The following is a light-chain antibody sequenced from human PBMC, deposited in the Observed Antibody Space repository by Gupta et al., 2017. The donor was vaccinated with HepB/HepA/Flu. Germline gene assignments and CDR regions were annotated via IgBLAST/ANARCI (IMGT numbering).Light chain of an antibody. CDR3: QQSDSTPWT. CDR2: AAS. Sequence: DIQMTQSPSSLSASVGDRVTITCRASQSISSYLNWYQQKPGKAPKLLIYAASSLQSGVPSRFSGSGSGTYFTLTISSLQPEDFATYYCQQSDSTPWTFGQGTQVEIK. V-gene: IGKV1-39*01. CDR1: QSISSY. J-gene: IGKJ1*01.